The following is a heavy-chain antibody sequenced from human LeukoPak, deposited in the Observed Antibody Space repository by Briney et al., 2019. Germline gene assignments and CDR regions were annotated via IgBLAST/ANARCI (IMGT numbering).Heavy chain of an antibody. CDR1: GDFISRYY. J-gene: IGHJ4*02. CDR2: VYDRGGT. CDR3: ARASDSGDWHLGY. V-gene: IGHV4-59*01. D-gene: IGHD2-21*02. Sequence: PSETLSLTCTVSGDFISRYYWGWIRQSPGKGLEWIGYVYDRGGTNYNPSLKSRAIISADTSKNQFSLKVTSVTAADTAMYYCARASDSGDWHLGYWGQGTLVTVSS.